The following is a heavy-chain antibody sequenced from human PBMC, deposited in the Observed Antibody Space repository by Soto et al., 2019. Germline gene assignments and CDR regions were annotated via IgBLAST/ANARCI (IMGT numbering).Heavy chain of an antibody. CDR3: AHTMAPRIFDS. CDR1: GFSLITSGVG. V-gene: IGHV2-5*02. J-gene: IGHJ4*02. Sequence: QITLKEAGPTLVKPTQTLTLTCSFSGFSLITSGVGVGWIRQPPGKALEWLALIYWDDDTGYSTSLRNRLTITKDTARNPVVLTVTHMDPADTATYYCAHTMAPRIFDSWGQGTLVTVSS. CDR2: IYWDDDT.